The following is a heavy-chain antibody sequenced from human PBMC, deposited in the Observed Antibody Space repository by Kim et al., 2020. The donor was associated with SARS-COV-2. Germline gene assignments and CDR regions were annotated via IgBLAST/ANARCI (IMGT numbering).Heavy chain of an antibody. Sequence: SETLSLTCSVSDDSISGYYWSWIRQPPGKRLEWIGYIYYSGSTNYNPSLKTRVTISVDTSKNQFSLKLSSVTSADTAVYYCAKFMDYGSGSPHFDYWGQG. V-gene: IGHV4-59*08. CDR1: DDSISGYY. J-gene: IGHJ4*02. D-gene: IGHD3-10*01. CDR2: IYYSGST. CDR3: AKFMDYGSGSPHFDY.